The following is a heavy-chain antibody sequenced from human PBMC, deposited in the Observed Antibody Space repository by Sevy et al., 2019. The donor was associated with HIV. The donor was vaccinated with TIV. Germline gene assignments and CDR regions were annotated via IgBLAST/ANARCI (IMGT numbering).Heavy chain of an antibody. D-gene: IGHD3-22*01. J-gene: IGHJ4*02. Sequence: GGSLRLSCTGSGFTFGDYAMSWFRHAPGMGLEWVGFIRSKDYGGATEYAASVKGRFTISRDESKSIADLQMNSLKTEETAVYYCTRGYYYDSSGYSDYWGQGTLVTVSS. CDR3: TRGYYYDSSGYSDY. CDR2: IRSKDYGGAT. V-gene: IGHV3-49*03. CDR1: GFTFGDYA.